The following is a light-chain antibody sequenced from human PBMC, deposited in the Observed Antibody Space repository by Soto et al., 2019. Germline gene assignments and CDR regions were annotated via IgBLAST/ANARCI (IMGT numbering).Light chain of an antibody. Sequence: QSVLTQPPSVSGAPGQRVTISCTGSRSNIGAGYDVHWYQQVPGTAPRLLIYGHSNRPSGVPDRFSGSKSVTSASLAITGLQAEDEADYYCQSYDSSLSGYVFGTGTKVTVL. CDR2: GHS. CDR3: QSYDSSLSGYV. J-gene: IGLJ1*01. CDR1: RSNIGAGYD. V-gene: IGLV1-40*01.